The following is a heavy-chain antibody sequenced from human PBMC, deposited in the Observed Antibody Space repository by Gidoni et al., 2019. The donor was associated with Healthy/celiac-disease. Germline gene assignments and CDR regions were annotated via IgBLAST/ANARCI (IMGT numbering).Heavy chain of an antibody. CDR3: ARAVTTVTTTPGYFDY. J-gene: IGHJ4*02. CDR2: INHSGST. CDR1: GGSFSGYY. D-gene: IGHD4-17*01. V-gene: IGHV4-34*01. Sequence: QVQLQQWGAGLLKPSETLSLTCAVYGGSFSGYYWSWIRQPPGKGLEWIGEINHSGSTNYNPSLKSRVTISVDTSKNQFSLKLSSVTAADTAVYYCARAVTTVTTTPGYFDYWGQGTLVTVSS.